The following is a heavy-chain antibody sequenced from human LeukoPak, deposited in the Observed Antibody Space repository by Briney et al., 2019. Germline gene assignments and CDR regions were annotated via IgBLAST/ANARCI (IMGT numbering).Heavy chain of an antibody. Sequence: GGSLRFSCAASGLTFSSHWMHWVRQAPGKGLVWVSRITNDGSSTTYADSVKGRFTISRDNAKNMLYLQVNSLRAEDTAVYFCAREDGYCSGGNCYSYFDSWGQGTLVTVSS. CDR2: ITNDGSST. D-gene: IGHD2-15*01. J-gene: IGHJ4*02. V-gene: IGHV3-74*01. CDR3: AREDGYCSGGNCYSYFDS. CDR1: GLTFSSHW.